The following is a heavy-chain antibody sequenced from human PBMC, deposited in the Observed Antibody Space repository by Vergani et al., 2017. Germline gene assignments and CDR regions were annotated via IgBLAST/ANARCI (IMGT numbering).Heavy chain of an antibody. CDR2: ISYDGSNK. V-gene: IGHV3-30*18. Sequence: QVQLVESGGGVVQPGRSLRLSCAASGFTFSSYCMHWVRQAPGKGLEWVAVISYDGSNKYYADSVKGRFTISRDNSKNTLYLQMNSLRAEDTAVYYCAKDHSNRNYYYYMDVWGKGTTVTVSS. D-gene: IGHD4-11*01. J-gene: IGHJ6*03. CDR3: AKDHSNRNYYYYMDV. CDR1: GFTFSSYC.